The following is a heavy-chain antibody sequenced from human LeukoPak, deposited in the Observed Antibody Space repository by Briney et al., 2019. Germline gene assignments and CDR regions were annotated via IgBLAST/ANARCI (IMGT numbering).Heavy chain of an antibody. V-gene: IGHV4-59*08. CDR1: GGSISSYY. CDR2: IYYSGST. D-gene: IGHD1-1*01. CDR3: ARGGLGGTTGWFDP. J-gene: IGHJ5*02. Sequence: PSESLSLTCTVSGGSISSYYWSWIRQPPGKGLEWIGYIYYSGSTNYNPSLKSRVTISVDTSKNQFSLKLSSVTAADTAVHYCARGGLGGTTGWFDPWGQGTLVTVSS.